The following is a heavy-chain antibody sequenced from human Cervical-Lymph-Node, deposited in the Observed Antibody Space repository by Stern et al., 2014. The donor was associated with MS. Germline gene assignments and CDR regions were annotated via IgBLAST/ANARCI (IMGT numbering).Heavy chain of an antibody. CDR3: ARDPYYYDGSAYPLFDN. D-gene: IGHD3-22*01. V-gene: IGHV3-30*04. CDR1: GFTFSGYA. J-gene: IGHJ4*02. Sequence: VQSGRSLRLSCAASGFTFSGYAMHWVRQAPGKGLEWVALTSYDGSKRDYADSVQGRFTISRDNSKNTLYLQMDRLRAEDTAMYYCARDPYYYDGSAYPLFDNWGQGTLVTVSS. CDR2: TSYDGSKR.